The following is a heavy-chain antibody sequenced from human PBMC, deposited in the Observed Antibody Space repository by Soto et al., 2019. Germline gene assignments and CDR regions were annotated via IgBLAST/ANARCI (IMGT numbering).Heavy chain of an antibody. D-gene: IGHD3-3*01. J-gene: IGHJ3*02. CDR2: ISAYNGNT. CDR3: ARVCYDFWSGYYSQPTTDAFDI. CDR1: GYTFTSYG. Sequence: ASVKVSCKASGYTFTSYGISWVRQAPGQGLEWMGWISAYNGNTSYAQKLQGRVTMTTDTSTSTAYMELRSLRSDDTAVYYCARVCYDFWSGYYSQPTTDAFDIWGQGTMVTVSS. V-gene: IGHV1-18*01.